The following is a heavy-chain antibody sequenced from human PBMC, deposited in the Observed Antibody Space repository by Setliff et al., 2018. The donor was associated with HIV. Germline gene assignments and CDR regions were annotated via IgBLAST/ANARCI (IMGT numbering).Heavy chain of an antibody. CDR3: VRDITTCWDV. CDR2: VKQDGSDK. CDR1: GFSFGSYW. J-gene: IGHJ6*02. V-gene: IGHV3-7*01. Sequence: GGSLRLSCAASGFSFGSYWMSWVRQAPGKGLEWVANVKQDGSDKYYVDSVKGRFTISRDNAKNSLYLQMNSLRAEDTAVYYCVRDITTCWDVWGQGTTVTVSS. D-gene: IGHD4-4*01.